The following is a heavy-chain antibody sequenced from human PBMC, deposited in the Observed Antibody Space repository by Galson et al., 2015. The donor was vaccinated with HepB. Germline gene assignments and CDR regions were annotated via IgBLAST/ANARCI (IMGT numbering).Heavy chain of an antibody. CDR1: DGSISSSRHY. J-gene: IGHJ4*02. CDR3: VRPRYCSSATCSAAFDL. Sequence: ETLSLTCTVADGSISSSRHYWGWIREPPGEGLEWIGRIYYNGSTYYSASLKSRATISVDKHKNQLSLNVPSVTAADMATYYCVRPRYCSSATCSAAFDLWSQGTLVTVSS. D-gene: IGHD2-2*01. V-gene: IGHV4-39*01. CDR2: IYYNGST.